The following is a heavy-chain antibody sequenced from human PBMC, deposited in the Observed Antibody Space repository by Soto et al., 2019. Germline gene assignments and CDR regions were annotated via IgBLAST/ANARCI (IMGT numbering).Heavy chain of an antibody. V-gene: IGHV1-2*02. Sequence: ASVKVSCKASGYTFTGYYMHWVRQAPGQGLEWMGWINPNSGGTNYAQKFQGRVTMTRDTSISTAYMELSRLRSDDTAVYYCAQGGSSSWFGGPVTDTYYYYYYGMDVWGQGTTGTVS. CDR1: GYTFTGYY. J-gene: IGHJ6*02. D-gene: IGHD6-13*01. CDR3: AQGGSSSWFGGPVTDTYYYYYYGMDV. CDR2: INPNSGGT.